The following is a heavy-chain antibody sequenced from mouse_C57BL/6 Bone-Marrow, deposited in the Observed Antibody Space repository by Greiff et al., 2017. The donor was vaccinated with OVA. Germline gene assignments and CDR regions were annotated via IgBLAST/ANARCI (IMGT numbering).Heavy chain of an antibody. CDR3: ASVDSDSPSDY. V-gene: IGHV1-59*01. Sequence: QVQLQQPGAELVRPGTSVKLSCKASGYTFTSYWMHWVKQRPGQGLEWFGVIDPSDSYTNYNQKFKGKATLTVDTSSSTAYMQLSSLTSEDSAVYNCASVDSDSPSDYRGQGTTLTDSS. CDR2: IDPSDSYT. D-gene: IGHD2-12*01. J-gene: IGHJ2*01. CDR1: GYTFTSYW.